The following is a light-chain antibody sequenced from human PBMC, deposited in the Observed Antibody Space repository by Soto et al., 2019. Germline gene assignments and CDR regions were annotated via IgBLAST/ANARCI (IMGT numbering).Light chain of an antibody. J-gene: IGKJ3*01. V-gene: IGKV1-5*03. CDR3: QQYNSYPFT. CDR2: KAS. Sequence: DIPMTPSPSTLSASVGDRVTITCRASQRISSWLAWYQQKPGKAPKLLIYKASSLESGVPSRFSGSGSGTEFTLTISSLQPDEFATEYCQQYNSYPFTFGPGTKVDIK. CDR1: QRISSW.